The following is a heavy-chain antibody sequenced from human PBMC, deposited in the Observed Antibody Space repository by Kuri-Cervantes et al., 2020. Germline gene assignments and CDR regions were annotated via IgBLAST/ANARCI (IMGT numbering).Heavy chain of an antibody. CDR2: IIPIFGTA. CDR3: ARDLWSAAGNDY. Sequence: SVKVSCKASGGTFSRYAISWVRQAPGQGLEWMGGIIPIFGTANYAQKFQGRVTITADESTSTAYMELSSLRSEDTAVYYCARDLWSAAGNDYWGQGTLVTVSS. V-gene: IGHV1-69*13. CDR1: GGTFSRYA. J-gene: IGHJ4*02. D-gene: IGHD6-13*01.